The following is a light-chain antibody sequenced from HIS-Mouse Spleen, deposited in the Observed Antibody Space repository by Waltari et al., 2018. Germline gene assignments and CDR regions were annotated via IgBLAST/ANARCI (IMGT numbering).Light chain of an antibody. CDR1: TSDGGSYNL. J-gene: IGLJ3*02. CDR3: CSYAGSWV. CDR2: EGS. Sequence: QSALTQPASVSGSPGHSITIPCTGTTSDGGSYNLVSWYQQHPGKAPKLMIYEGSKRPSGVSNRFAGSKSGNTASLTISGLQAEDEADYYCCSYAGSWVFGGGTKLTVL. V-gene: IGLV2-23*01.